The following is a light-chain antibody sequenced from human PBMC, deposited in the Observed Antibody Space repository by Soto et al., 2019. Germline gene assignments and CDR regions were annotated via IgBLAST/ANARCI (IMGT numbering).Light chain of an antibody. CDR3: QQHSNWPPIT. V-gene: IGKV3-15*01. CDR2: SAS. J-gene: IGKJ5*01. CDR1: ESVYNS. Sequence: EIVMTQSPATLSVSPGERVTLSCRASESVYNSLAWFQQIPGQAPRLLIYSASTRASGIPARFTGSGSGTEFTLTISSLQSEDFAVYYCQQHSNWPPITFGQGTRLEIK.